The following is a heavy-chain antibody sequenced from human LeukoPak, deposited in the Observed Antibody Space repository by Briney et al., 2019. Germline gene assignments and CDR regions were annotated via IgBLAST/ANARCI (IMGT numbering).Heavy chain of an antibody. V-gene: IGHV1-18*01. D-gene: IGHD4-17*01. J-gene: IGHJ4*02. CDR2: VSPYNDNT. CDR1: GYTFRNYG. Sequence: ASVTVSCMASGYTFRNYGILWVRQAPGQGLEWMGWVSPYNDNTNYAQNFQGRVTMTTDTSTNLAYMELRSLRYDDTAVYYCAREGHDYGDNTPDYWGRGTLVTVSS. CDR3: AREGHDYGDNTPDY.